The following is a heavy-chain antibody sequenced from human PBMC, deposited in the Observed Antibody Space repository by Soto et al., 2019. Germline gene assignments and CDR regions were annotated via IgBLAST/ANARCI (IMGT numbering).Heavy chain of an antibody. D-gene: IGHD3-22*01. Sequence: SLRLSCAASGFTFISYGMHWVRQAPGKGLEWVAVISYDGSNKYYADSVKGRFTISRDNSKNTLYLQMNSLRAEDTAVYYCAKESAYDSSGYYYAYFDYWGQGPLVTVSS. CDR1: GFTFISYG. V-gene: IGHV3-30*18. CDR3: AKESAYDSSGYYYAYFDY. J-gene: IGHJ4*02. CDR2: ISYDGSNK.